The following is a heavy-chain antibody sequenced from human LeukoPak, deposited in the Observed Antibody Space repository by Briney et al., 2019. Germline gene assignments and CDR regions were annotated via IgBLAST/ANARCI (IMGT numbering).Heavy chain of an antibody. D-gene: IGHD4-17*01. Sequence: ASVKVSCKASGYTFTSYYMHWVRQAPGQGLEWMGIINPSGGSTSYAQKFQGRVTMTRDTSTSTVYMELSSLRSEDTAVYYCARAMGGLTTVTTGFDPWGQGTLVTVSS. V-gene: IGHV1-46*01. J-gene: IGHJ5*02. CDR3: ARAMGGLTTVTTGFDP. CDR1: GYTFTSYY. CDR2: INPSGGST.